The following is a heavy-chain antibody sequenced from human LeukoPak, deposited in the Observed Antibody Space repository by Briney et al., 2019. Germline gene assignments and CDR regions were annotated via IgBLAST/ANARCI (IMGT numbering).Heavy chain of an antibody. D-gene: IGHD4-17*01. CDR3: ARDYGDFLDP. CDR2: INPSGGST. CDR1: GYTFTSYY. Sequence: GSMKVSCKASGYTFTSYYMHWVRQAPGQGLEWMGIINPSGGSTSYAQKFQGRVTMTRDTSTSTVYMELSSLRSEDTAVYYCARDYGDFLDPWGQGTLVTVSS. V-gene: IGHV1-46*01. J-gene: IGHJ5*02.